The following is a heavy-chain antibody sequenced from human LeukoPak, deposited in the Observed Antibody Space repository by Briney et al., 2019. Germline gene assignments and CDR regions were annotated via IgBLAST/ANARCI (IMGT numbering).Heavy chain of an antibody. CDR3: TTAAFVGATAY. V-gene: IGHV3-15*07. J-gene: IGHJ4*02. D-gene: IGHD1-26*01. CDR1: GFTFSSYG. Sequence: GGSLRLSCAASGFTFSSYGMHWVRQAPGKGLEWVGRIKSKTGGGTIDYAAPVKGRFTISRDDSKDTLYLQMNSLKSEDTAVYHCTTAAFVGATAYWGQGALVIVSS. CDR2: IKSKTGGGTI.